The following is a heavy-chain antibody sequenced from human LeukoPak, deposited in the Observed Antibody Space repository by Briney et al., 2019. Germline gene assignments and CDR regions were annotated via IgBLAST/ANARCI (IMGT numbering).Heavy chain of an antibody. J-gene: IGHJ4*02. CDR2: ISGSGGST. CDR3: AKYSDSTGAHYFDY. CDR1: GFTFSSYA. V-gene: IGHV3-23*01. D-gene: IGHD2/OR15-2a*01. Sequence: GGSLRLSCAASGFTFSSYAMSWVRQAPGKGLEWVSAISGSGGSTYYADSVKGRFTISRDNSKNTLSLQMNSLRVEDTALYYCAKYSDSTGAHYFDYWGQGTLVTVSS.